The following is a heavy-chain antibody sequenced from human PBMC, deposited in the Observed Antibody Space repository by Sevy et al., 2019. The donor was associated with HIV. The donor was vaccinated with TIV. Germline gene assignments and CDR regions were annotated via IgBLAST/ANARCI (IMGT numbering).Heavy chain of an antibody. D-gene: IGHD7-27*01. J-gene: IGHJ3*02. V-gene: IGHV4-59*01. CDR3: VRHGPNWVDAFDI. CDR1: GGSISSYH. Sequence: SETLSLTCTVSGGSISSYHWSWIRQPPGKGLEWIGYIYYSGSPNYNPSLKSRVTISVDTSKNQFSLRLSSVTAADTAVYYCVRHGPNWVDAFDIWGQGTVVTVSS. CDR2: IYYSGSP.